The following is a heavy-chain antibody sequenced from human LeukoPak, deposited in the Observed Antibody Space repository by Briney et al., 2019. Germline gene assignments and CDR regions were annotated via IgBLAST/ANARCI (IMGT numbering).Heavy chain of an antibody. CDR1: GFTFSSYW. CDR2: MKQDGSDK. D-gene: IGHD6-13*01. J-gene: IGHJ6*03. V-gene: IGHV3-7*01. Sequence: PGGSLRLSCAASGFTFSSYWMSWVRQAPGKGLEWVANMKQDGSDKYYVDSVKGRFTISRDNAKNSLYLQMNSLRAGDTAVYYCVKVKQQLVRLLGRDTTYYYNYYLDVWGKGTTVAVSS. CDR3: VKVKQQLVRLLGRDTTYYYNYYLDV.